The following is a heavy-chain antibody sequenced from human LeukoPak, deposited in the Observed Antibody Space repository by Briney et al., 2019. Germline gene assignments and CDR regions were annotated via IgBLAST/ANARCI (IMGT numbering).Heavy chain of an antibody. CDR2: MNPNSGNT. CDR3: ARDRGSSGWPYYYYYYYMDV. V-gene: IGHV1-8*03. J-gene: IGHJ6*03. CDR1: GYTFTSYD. Sequence: ASVKVSCKASGYTFTSYDINWVRQATGQGLEWMGWMNPNSGNTGYAQKFQGRVTITRNTSISTAYMELSSLRSEDTAVYYCARDRGSSGWPYYYYYYYMDVWGKGITVTVSS. D-gene: IGHD6-19*01.